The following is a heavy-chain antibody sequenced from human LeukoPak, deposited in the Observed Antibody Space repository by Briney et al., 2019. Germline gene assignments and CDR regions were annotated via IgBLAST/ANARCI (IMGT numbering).Heavy chain of an antibody. D-gene: IGHD3-10*01. J-gene: IGHJ6*02. CDR2: IAYSGSYI. V-gene: IGHV3-23*01. Sequence: GGSLRLSRAASGFIFSNYAMSWVRQAPGKGLEWVSTIAYSGSYIYYADSVKGRFTISRDNSKNTLYMQMNSLRAEDTAIYYCAKVPYSDYGSGRPPFMDVWGQGTTVAVS. CDR3: AKVPYSDYGSGRPPFMDV. CDR1: GFIFSNYA.